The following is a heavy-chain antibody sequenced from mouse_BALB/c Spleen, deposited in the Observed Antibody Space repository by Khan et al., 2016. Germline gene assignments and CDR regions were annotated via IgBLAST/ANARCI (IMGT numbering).Heavy chain of an antibody. D-gene: IGHD1-1*01. CDR1: GFSLTSYG. J-gene: IGHJ3*01. CDR3: ARNGGSSAWFAY. CDR2: IWSGGST. V-gene: IGHV2-2*02. Sequence: QVQLKESGPGLVQPSQSLSITCTVSGFSLTSYGVHWVRQSPGKGLEWLGVIWSGGSTDYNAAFISRLSISKDNSKSQVFFKMNSLQANDTAIYXYARNGGSSAWFAYWGQGTLVTVSA.